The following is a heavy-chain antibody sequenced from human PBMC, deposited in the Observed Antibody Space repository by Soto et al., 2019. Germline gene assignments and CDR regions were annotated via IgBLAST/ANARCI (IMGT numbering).Heavy chain of an antibody. CDR2: ISWNSGSI. D-gene: IGHD2-15*01. V-gene: IGHV3-9*01. CDR1: GFAFDDYA. J-gene: IGHJ6*03. CDR3: AKDGEVAAATHYYYMDV. Sequence: PGVSLRLSCAASGFAFDDYAMHWVRQAPGKGLEWVSGISWNSGSIGYADSVKGRFTISRDNAKNSLYLQMNSLRAEDTALYYCAKDGEVAAATHYYYMDVWGKGATDTVSS.